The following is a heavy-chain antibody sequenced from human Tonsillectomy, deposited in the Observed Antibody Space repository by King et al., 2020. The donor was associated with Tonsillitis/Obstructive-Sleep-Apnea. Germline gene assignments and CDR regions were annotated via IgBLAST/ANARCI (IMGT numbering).Heavy chain of an antibody. CDR2: IIPILDTA. D-gene: IGHD4-23*01. Sequence: QMVQSGAEVKKPGSSVKVSCKASGGTFRSYAISWVRQAPGQGLEWMGRIIPILDTANYAQKFQGRVTITADESTSTAYMELNSLRSEDTAVYYCARGYGGKRGNFDYWGQGTLVAVSS. CDR1: GGTFRSYA. V-gene: IGHV1-69*11. CDR3: ARGYGGKRGNFDY. J-gene: IGHJ4*02.